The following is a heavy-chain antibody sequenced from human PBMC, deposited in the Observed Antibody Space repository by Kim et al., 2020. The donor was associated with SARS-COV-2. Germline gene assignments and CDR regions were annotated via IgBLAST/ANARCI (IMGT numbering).Heavy chain of an antibody. J-gene: IGHJ4*02. CDR2: ISGSSGST. V-gene: IGHV3-23*01. D-gene: IGHD6-13*01. Sequence: GGSLRLSCAASGFTFSSYAMSWVRQAPGKGLEWVSTISGSSGSTYYADSVQGRFTISRDISKNTLYLQMHSLRAEDTAVYYGARMRRIAAAGPDYWGQGTLVTVSS. CDR1: GFTFSSYA. CDR3: ARMRRIAAAGPDY.